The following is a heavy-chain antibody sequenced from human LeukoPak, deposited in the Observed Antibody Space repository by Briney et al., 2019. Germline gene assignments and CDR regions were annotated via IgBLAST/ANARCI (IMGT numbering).Heavy chain of an antibody. CDR3: AKEPHYCSSTSCYYYYYGMDV. Sequence: PGGSLRLSCAASGFTFSSYGMHWVRQAPGKGLEWVAVISYDGSNKYYADSVKGRFTISRDNSKNTLYLRMNSLRAEDTAVYYCAKEPHYCSSTSCYYYYYGMDVWGQGTTVTVSS. CDR1: GFTFSSYG. CDR2: ISYDGSNK. J-gene: IGHJ6*02. V-gene: IGHV3-30*18. D-gene: IGHD2-2*01.